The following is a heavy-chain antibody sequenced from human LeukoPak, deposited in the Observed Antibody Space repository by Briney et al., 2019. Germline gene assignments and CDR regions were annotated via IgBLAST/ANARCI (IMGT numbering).Heavy chain of an antibody. J-gene: IGHJ4*02. CDR3: ARGHALYSSSSVIDY. V-gene: IGHV4-4*07. Sequence: SETLSLTCTVSGGSISSYYWSWIRQPAGKGLEWIGRIYTSGSTNYNPSLKSRVTMSVDTSKNQFSLKLSSVTAADTAVYYCARGHALYSSSSVIDYWGQGTLVTVSS. CDR2: IYTSGST. D-gene: IGHD6-6*01. CDR1: GGSISSYY.